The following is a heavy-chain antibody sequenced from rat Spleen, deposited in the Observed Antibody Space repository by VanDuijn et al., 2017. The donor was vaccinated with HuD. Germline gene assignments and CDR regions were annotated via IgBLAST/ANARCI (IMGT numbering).Heavy chain of an antibody. Sequence: EVQLKESGPGLVQPSQTLSLTCTVSGFSLTDYSVHWVRQPPGKGLEWMGVMWSGGSTAYNSALKSRLSISRDTSKSQVSLKMNSLQTETTAIYYCTREGLRVPDYGGQGVMVTVSS. CDR3: TREGLRVPDY. D-gene: IGHD1-11*01. CDR1: GFSLTDYS. J-gene: IGHJ2*01. V-gene: IGHV2S63*01. CDR2: MWSGGST.